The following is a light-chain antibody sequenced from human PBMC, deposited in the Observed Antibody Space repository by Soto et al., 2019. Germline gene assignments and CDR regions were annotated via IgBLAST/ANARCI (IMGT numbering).Light chain of an antibody. J-gene: IGKJ1*01. CDR3: QQYNNWPQT. CDR2: GAS. CDR1: QSVSSN. V-gene: IGKV3-15*01. Sequence: EIVMTQSPATLSVSPGERATLSCRASQSVSSNLAWYQQKPGQAPRLLIYGASTRATGIPGRFSGSGSGTEFTINISILQSEDFAVYYCQQYNNWPQTFGQGTKVDIK.